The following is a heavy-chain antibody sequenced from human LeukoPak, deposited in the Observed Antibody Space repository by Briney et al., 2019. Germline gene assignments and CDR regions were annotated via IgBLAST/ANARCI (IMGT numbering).Heavy chain of an antibody. CDR2: INHSGST. Sequence: PSETLSLTCAVYGGSFSGYYWSWIRQPPGKGLEWIGEINHSGSTNYNPSLKSRVTISVDTSKNQFSLKLSSVTAADTAVYYCARPRLPRLRYFDWTKDAFDIWGQGTMVTVSS. D-gene: IGHD3-9*01. CDR3: ARPRLPRLRYFDWTKDAFDI. CDR1: GGSFSGYY. V-gene: IGHV4-34*01. J-gene: IGHJ3*02.